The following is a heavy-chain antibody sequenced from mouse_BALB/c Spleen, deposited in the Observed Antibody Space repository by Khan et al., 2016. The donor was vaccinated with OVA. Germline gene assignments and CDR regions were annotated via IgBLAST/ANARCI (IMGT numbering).Heavy chain of an antibody. D-gene: IGHD1-1*01. CDR3: ASAFYYGAWFAF. V-gene: IGHV2-9*02. CDR2: IWAGGST. J-gene: IGHJ3*01. Sequence: QVQLKESGPGLVAPSQSLSITCTVSGFSLNSYGVHWVRQPPGKGLEWLGVIWAGGSTNHNSALMSRLSISKDNSKSQVFLKMNSLQTDDTALYYCASAFYYGAWFAFRGPGTLVTVSA. CDR1: GFSLNSYG.